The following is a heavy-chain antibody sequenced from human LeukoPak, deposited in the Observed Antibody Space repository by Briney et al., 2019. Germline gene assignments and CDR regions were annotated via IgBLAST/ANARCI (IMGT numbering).Heavy chain of an antibody. CDR1: GFTFSSYG. J-gene: IGHJ6*03. CDR3: ARAGRPRWLQWSLYYYYYMDV. V-gene: IGHV3-33*01. Sequence: GRSLRLSCAASGFTFSSYGMHWVRQAPGKGLEWVAVIWYGGSNKYYADSVKGRFTISRDNSKNTLYLQMNSLRAEDTAVYYCARAGRPRWLQWSLYYYYYMDVWGKGTTVTVSS. D-gene: IGHD5-24*01. CDR2: IWYGGSNK.